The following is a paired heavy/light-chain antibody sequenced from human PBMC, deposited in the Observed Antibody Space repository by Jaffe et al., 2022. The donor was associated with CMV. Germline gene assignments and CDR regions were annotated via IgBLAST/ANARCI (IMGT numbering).Heavy chain of an antibody. CDR2: TFHTGST. CDR3: ATVINNSWYKIDP. D-gene: IGHD6-13*01. J-gene: IGHJ5*02. CDR1: GGSISNYY. Sequence: VQLQESGPGLVKPSETLSLTCTVSGGSISNYYWTWIRQPPGKGLEWIGWTFHTGSTDYNPSLKTRVTISLDKSKSQFSLELTSMTAADTAVYYCATVINNSWYKIDPWGQGLLVTVSS. V-gene: IGHV4-59*01.
Light chain of an antibody. J-gene: IGLJ3*02. CDR2: GQN. Sequence: SFELTQDPAVSVALGQTVTITCQGDSLRSHYASWYQQKPGQAPVVVMFGQNSRPSGIPERFSGSSSGSAAYLTITGAQAEDEADYYCNSRDTTGYHLMFAEGTRLTVL. CDR3: NSRDTTGYHLM. CDR1: SLRSHY. V-gene: IGLV3-19*01.